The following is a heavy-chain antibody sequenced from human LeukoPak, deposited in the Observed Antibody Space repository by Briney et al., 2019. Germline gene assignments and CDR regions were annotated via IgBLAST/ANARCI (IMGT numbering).Heavy chain of an antibody. V-gene: IGHV3-20*04. Sequence: GGSLRLSCAASGFTFSAYSMNWVRQAPGKGLEWVSGINWNGGSTGYADSVKGRFTISRDNAKNSLYLQMNSLRAEDTALYYCARDLAVAGHRNFDYWGQGTLVTVSS. CDR1: GFTFSAYS. J-gene: IGHJ4*02. D-gene: IGHD6-19*01. CDR2: INWNGGST. CDR3: ARDLAVAGHRNFDY.